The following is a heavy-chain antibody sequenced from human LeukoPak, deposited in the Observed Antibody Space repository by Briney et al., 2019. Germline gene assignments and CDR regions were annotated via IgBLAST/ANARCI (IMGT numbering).Heavy chain of an antibody. Sequence: ASVKVSCKASGYTFTVYYMHWVRQAPGQGLEWMGWINPNSGGTNYAQKFQGRVTMTRDTSISTAYMELSRLRSDDTAVYYCARTQGWYYGNWFDPWGQGTLVTVSS. CDR2: INPNSGGT. V-gene: IGHV1-2*02. CDR3: ARTQGWYYGNWFDP. CDR1: GYTFTVYY. J-gene: IGHJ5*02. D-gene: IGHD6-19*01.